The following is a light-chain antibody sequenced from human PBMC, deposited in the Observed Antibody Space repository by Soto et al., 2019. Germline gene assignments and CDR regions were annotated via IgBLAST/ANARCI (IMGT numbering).Light chain of an antibody. V-gene: IGLV1-44*01. CDR3: AAWDDSLNGHVI. J-gene: IGLJ2*01. CDR2: SNN. CDR1: SSNIGSNT. Sequence: QSVLTQPPSASGTPGQRVTISCSGSSSNIGSNTVNWYQQLPGTAPKLLIYSNNQRPSGVPDRISGSKSGTSASLAISGLQSEDEADYHCAAWDDSLNGHVIFGGGTQLTVL.